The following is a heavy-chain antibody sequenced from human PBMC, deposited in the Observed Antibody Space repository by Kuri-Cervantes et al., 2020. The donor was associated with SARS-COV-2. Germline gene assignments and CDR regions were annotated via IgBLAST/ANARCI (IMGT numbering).Heavy chain of an antibody. J-gene: IGHJ6*03. CDR1: GFIFSNYW. Sequence: GESLKISCAASGFIFSNYWMSWVRQAPGKGLEWVSSISSSSSYIYYADSVKGRFTISRDNAKNSLYLQMNSLRAEDTAVYYCAKPSGELVYYYYYYMDVWGKGTTVTVSS. V-gene: IGHV3-21*01. CDR2: ISSSSSYI. D-gene: IGHD1-7*01. CDR3: AKPSGELVYYYYYYMDV.